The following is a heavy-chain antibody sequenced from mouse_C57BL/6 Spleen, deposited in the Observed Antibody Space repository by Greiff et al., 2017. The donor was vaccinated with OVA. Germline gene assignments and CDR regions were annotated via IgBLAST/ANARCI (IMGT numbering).Heavy chain of an antibody. V-gene: IGHV1-15*01. CDR2: IDPETGGT. Sequence: QVQLQQSGAELVRPGASVTLSCKASGYTFTDYEMHWVKQTPVHGLEWIGAIDPETGGTAYNQKFKGKAILTADKSSSTAYMELRSLTSEDSAVYYCTRYYGLETHYWYCDVWGTGTTVTVSS. CDR3: TRYYGLETHYWYCDV. D-gene: IGHD1-1*01. CDR1: GYTFTDYE. J-gene: IGHJ1*03.